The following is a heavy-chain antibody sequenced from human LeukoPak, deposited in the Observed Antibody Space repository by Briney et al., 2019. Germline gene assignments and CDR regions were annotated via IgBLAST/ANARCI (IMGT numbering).Heavy chain of an antibody. CDR3: ARDLAEKYYDILTGYYPLYY. CDR2: INPNSGGT. D-gene: IGHD3-9*01. CDR1: GYTFTGYY. V-gene: IGHV1-2*02. Sequence: ASVKVSCKASGYTFTGYYMHWVRQAPGQGLEWMGWINPNSGGTNYAQKFQGRVTMTRDTSISTAYMELSRLRSDDTAVYYCARDLAEKYYDILTGYYPLYYWGQGTLVTVSS. J-gene: IGHJ4*02.